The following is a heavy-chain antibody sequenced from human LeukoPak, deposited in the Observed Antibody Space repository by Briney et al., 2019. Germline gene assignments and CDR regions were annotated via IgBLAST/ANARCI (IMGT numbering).Heavy chain of an antibody. CDR3: ARGYKPASGKDGAFDI. D-gene: IGHD6-13*01. J-gene: IGHJ3*02. V-gene: IGHV4-39*07. Sequence: SETLSLTCTVSGGSISSSSYYWGWIRQLPGKGLEWIGSIYSSGTTDYNPSLKSRVSMSVDTSSNQFSLRLSSMTAADTALYYCARGYKPASGKDGAFDIWGQGTMVTVSS. CDR2: IYSSGTT. CDR1: GGSISSSSYY.